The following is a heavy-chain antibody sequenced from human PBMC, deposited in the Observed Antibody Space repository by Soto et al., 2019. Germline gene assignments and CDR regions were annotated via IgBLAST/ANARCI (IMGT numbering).Heavy chain of an antibody. V-gene: IGHV1-18*01. Sequence: ASVKVSCKASGYTFTSYGISWVRQAPGQGLEWMGWISAYNGNTNYAQKLQGRVTMTTDTSTSTAYMELRSLRSDDTAVYYCARDYYDIVTGQLVDYWGQGTLVTVSS. D-gene: IGHD3-9*01. J-gene: IGHJ4*02. CDR1: GYTFTSYG. CDR2: ISAYNGNT. CDR3: ARDYYDIVTGQLVDY.